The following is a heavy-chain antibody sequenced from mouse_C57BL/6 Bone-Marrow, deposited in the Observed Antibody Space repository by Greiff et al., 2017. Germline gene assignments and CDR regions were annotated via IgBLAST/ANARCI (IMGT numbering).Heavy chain of an antibody. CDR1: GYTFTSYW. Sequence: VQLQQPGPELVKPGASVKLSCKASGYTFTSYWMHWVKQRPGQGLEWIGNINPSNGGTNYNDKFKSKATLTVDQSSSTASMQLSSLTSEDSAVYYCARGGVYYGNYDYFDYWGQGTTLTVSS. V-gene: IGHV1-53*01. CDR2: INPSNGGT. CDR3: ARGGVYYGNYDYFDY. J-gene: IGHJ2*01. D-gene: IGHD2-1*01.